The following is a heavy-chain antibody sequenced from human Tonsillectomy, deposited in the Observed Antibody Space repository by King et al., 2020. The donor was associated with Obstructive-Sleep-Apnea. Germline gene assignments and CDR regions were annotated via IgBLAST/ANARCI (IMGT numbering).Heavy chain of an antibody. V-gene: IGHV3-23*04. CDR1: GFTFSSYA. D-gene: IGHD3-10*01. CDR3: AKDTHYYRSGIRAGYFDY. Sequence: VQLVESGGGLVQPGGSLRLSCAASGFTFSSYAMSWVRQAPGKGLEWVSAISGSGGSTYYADSVKGRFTISRDNSKNTLYLQMNSLRAEDTAVYYCAKDTHYYRSGIRAGYFDYWGQGTLVTVSS. CDR2: ISGSGGST. J-gene: IGHJ4*02.